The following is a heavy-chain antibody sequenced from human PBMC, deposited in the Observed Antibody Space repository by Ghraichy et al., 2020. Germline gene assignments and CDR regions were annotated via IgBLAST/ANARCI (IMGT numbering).Heavy chain of an antibody. J-gene: IGHJ3*02. CDR2: INPTNGGT. CDR1: GYTFSDNF. D-gene: IGHD2-15*01. CDR3: VKERGSSATFDM. Sequence: VKVSCKASGYTFSDNFIHWVRQASGQGLEWMGWINPTNGGTVYAQKFRGRVTMTRDTSSSTAYMELSSLGSDDTAVYYCVKERGSSATFDMWGQGTRVIVSS. V-gene: IGHV1-2*02.